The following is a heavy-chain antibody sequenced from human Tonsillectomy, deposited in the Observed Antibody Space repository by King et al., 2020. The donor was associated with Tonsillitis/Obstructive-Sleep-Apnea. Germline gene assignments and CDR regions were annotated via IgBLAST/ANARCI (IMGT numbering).Heavy chain of an antibody. Sequence: QLQESGPGLVKPSETLSLTCTVSGGSISSSSYYWGWIRQPPGQGLEWIGSIYYSGSTYYNPSLKSRVSISVDSSKNQFSLKLSSVTVADTAVYYCARLDILTGFDCWGQGTLVTVSS. CDR1: GGSISSSSYY. D-gene: IGHD3-9*01. CDR3: ARLDILTGFDC. J-gene: IGHJ4*02. CDR2: IYYSGST. V-gene: IGHV4-39*01.